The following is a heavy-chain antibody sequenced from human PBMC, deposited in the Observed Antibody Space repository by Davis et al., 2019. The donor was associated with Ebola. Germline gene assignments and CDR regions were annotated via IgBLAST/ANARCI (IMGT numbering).Heavy chain of an antibody. V-gene: IGHV3-66*02. J-gene: IGHJ3*02. CDR2: IYSGGSK. Sequence: GGSLRLSCAASGFTFSSYWMSWVRQAPGKGLEWVSVIYSGGSKYYADSVKGRFTISRDNSKNTLYLQMDSLRAEDTAVYYCARGSSASYRDAFDIWGQGTMVTVSS. D-gene: IGHD1-26*01. CDR3: ARGSSASYRDAFDI. CDR1: GFTFSSYW.